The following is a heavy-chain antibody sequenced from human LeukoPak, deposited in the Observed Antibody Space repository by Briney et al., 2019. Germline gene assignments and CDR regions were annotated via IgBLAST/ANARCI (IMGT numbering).Heavy chain of an antibody. CDR2: ISYDGSNK. Sequence: PGRSLRLSCAAPGFTFSSYAMHWVRQAPGKGLEWVAVISYDGSNKYYADSVKGRFTISRDNSKNTLYLQMNSLRAEDTAVYYCARDREVPAAIYYYYYGMDVWGKGTTVTVSS. CDR1: GFTFSSYA. CDR3: ARDREVPAAIYYYYYGMDV. V-gene: IGHV3-30*04. J-gene: IGHJ6*04. D-gene: IGHD2-2*01.